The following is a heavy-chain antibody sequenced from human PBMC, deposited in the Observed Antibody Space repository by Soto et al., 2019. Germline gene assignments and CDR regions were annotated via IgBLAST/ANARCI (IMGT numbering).Heavy chain of an antibody. J-gene: IGHJ5*02. Sequence: PSQTLSLTCAISGDSVSSYSAAWNWIRQCPSGGLEWLGRTYYRSRFFSDYAESVKSRIIINPDTSKNQFSLQLKSVTPEDTAVYYCVRDRYSSSGWFDPWARGPWSPSPQ. D-gene: IGHD3-10*01. CDR3: VRDRYSSSGWFDP. V-gene: IGHV6-1*01. CDR2: TYYRSRFFS. CDR1: GDSVSSYSAA.